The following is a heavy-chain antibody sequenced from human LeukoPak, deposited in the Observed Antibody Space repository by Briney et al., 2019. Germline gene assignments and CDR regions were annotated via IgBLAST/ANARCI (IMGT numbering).Heavy chain of an antibody. J-gene: IGHJ4*02. CDR3: ARGVAGSGSTPNY. CDR2: LYYSGDT. V-gene: IGHV4-59*01. Sequence: SETLSLTCSVAGGSISGYYWMWIRRPPGKGLEWIGYLYYSGDTKYSPSLKSRVTISEDTSKNQASLKLRSVTAADTAVYYCARGVAGSGSTPNYWGQGTLVTVSS. D-gene: IGHD1-26*01. CDR1: GGSISGYY.